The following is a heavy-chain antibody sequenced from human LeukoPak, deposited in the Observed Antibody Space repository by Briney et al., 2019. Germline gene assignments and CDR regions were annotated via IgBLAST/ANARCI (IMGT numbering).Heavy chain of an antibody. Sequence: PGGSLTLSCTASDFTVIGKYMGWVRQAPGKGLEWVSNIYAGGETNYADSVKGRFTISRDNSKNTLYLQMNSLRTEDTAVYYCARGVGSSWSFDPWGQGTLVTVSS. D-gene: IGHD6-13*01. J-gene: IGHJ5*02. CDR2: IYAGGET. V-gene: IGHV3-53*01. CDR1: DFTVIGKY. CDR3: ARGVGSSWSFDP.